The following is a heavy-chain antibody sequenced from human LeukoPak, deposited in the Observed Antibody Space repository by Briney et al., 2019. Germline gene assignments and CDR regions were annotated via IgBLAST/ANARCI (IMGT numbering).Heavy chain of an antibody. CDR3: ATSPSIMTAFRD. D-gene: IGHD3-16*01. V-gene: IGHV3-53*01. Sequence: GGSLRLSCAASGYTFSSFSINWVRQAPGEGLEWVSIIYSGGTTKYADSVRGRFTISRDKSKNTVHLQMNSLRAEDTAVYYCATSPSIMTAFRDWGQGTLVTVSS. CDR2: IYSGGTT. J-gene: IGHJ1*01. CDR1: GYTFSSFS.